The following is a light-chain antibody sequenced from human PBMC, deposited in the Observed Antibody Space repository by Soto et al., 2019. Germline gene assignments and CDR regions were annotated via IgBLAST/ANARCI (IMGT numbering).Light chain of an antibody. J-gene: IGLJ2*01. Sequence: QAVVTQPPSVSGAPGQSVTISCTGSSSNIGAGYDVQWYQQLPGAAPKLLSFGNSNRPSGVPDRFSGSRSGTSASLAITGLQAEDEAEYFCQSYDISLSVSVIFGGGTKLTVL. CDR2: GNS. V-gene: IGLV1-40*01. CDR3: QSYDISLSVSVI. CDR1: SSNIGAGYD.